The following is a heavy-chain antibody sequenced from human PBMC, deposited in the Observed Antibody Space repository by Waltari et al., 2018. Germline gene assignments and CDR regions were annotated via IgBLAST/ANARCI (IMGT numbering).Heavy chain of an antibody. J-gene: IGHJ4*02. CDR2: IFVGGGDS. CDR3: AKDAFGNTYLDH. CDR1: GFSLGTYG. D-gene: IGHD3-10*01. V-gene: IGHV3-30*19. Sequence: QVQLVESGGGVVQPGMSLRLSCAASGFSLGTYGMHWARQAPGKGLEWVALIFVGGGDSFYADSVRGRFTISRDNSKNTLYLDINSLRLDDTAIYYCAKDAFGNTYLDHWGQGTLVTVSS.